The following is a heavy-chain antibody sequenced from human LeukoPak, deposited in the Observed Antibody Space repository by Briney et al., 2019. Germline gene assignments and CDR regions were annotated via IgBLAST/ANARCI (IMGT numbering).Heavy chain of an antibody. CDR2: ISSNGGST. J-gene: IGHJ4*02. CDR3: ARPYGSGSYYNWAYFDY. D-gene: IGHD3-10*01. V-gene: IGHV3-64*01. CDR1: GFTVSSNY. Sequence: GGSLRLSCAASGFTVSSNYMSWVRQAPGKGLEYVSAISSNGGSTYYANSVKGRFTISRDNSKNTLYLQMGSLRAEDMAVYYCARPYGSGSYYNWAYFDYWGQGTLVTVSS.